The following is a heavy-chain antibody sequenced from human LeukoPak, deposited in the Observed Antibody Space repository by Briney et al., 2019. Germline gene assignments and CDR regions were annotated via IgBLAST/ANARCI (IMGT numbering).Heavy chain of an antibody. CDR2: ISGSGGST. D-gene: IGHD3-10*01. V-gene: IGHV3-23*01. J-gene: IGHJ5*02. CDR3: AKPRGSTMVRGVPGGWFDP. Sequence: GGSLRLSCAASGFTFSSYAMSWVRQAPGKGLEWVSAISGSGGSTYYADSVKGRLTISRDNSMNTLYLQMNSLRAEDTAVYYCAKPRGSTMVRGVPGGWFDPWGQGTLVTVSS. CDR1: GFTFSSYA.